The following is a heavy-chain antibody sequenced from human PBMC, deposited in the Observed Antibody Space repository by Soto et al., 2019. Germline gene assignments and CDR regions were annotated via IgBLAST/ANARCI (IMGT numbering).Heavy chain of an antibody. Sequence: QLQLQESGPGLVKASETLSLTCTVSGDSISRSANYWGWVRQSPGRGLEWIGSFYSGGKTYFNPSLKSRVALSADTSKNELSLRLSSVTATDTATYYCAKHPFNPLVTPYWYFDVWGRGIPVAVS. J-gene: IGHJ2*01. CDR3: AKHPFNPLVTPYWYFDV. V-gene: IGHV4-39*01. D-gene: IGHD3-16*02. CDR1: GDSISRSANY. CDR2: FYSGGKT.